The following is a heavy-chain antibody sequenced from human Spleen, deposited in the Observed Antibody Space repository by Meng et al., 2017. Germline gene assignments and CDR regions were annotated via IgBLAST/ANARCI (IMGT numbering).Heavy chain of an antibody. Sequence: GESLKISCAASGFTFTDYYMSWIRQAPGKGLEWVSYISSSDSDIYYADSVKGRFTISRDNAKKSLYLQMNSLRVEYTAVYYCARYYDGTGYYYYFDHWGQGTLVTVSS. CDR2: ISSSDSDI. J-gene: IGHJ4*02. CDR3: ARYYDGTGYYYYFDH. CDR1: GFTFTDYY. D-gene: IGHD3-22*01. V-gene: IGHV3-11*04.